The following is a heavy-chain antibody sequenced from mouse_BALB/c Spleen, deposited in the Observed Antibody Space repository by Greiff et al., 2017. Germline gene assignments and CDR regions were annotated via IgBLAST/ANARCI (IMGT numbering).Heavy chain of an antibody. J-gene: IGHJ2*01. CDR1: GFTFSSYA. CDR3: ATYGNYLYFDY. Sequence: DVMLVESGGGLVKPGGSLKLSCAASGFTFSSYAMSWVRQTPEKRLEWVASISSGGSTYYPDSVKGRFTISRDNARNILYLQMSSLRSEDTAMYYCATYGNYLYFDYWGQGTTLTVSS. D-gene: IGHD2-1*01. CDR2: ISSGGST. V-gene: IGHV5-6-5*01.